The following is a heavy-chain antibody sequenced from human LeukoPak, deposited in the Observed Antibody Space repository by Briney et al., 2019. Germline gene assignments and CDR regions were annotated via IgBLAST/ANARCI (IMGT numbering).Heavy chain of an antibody. Sequence: PGGSLRLSCAASGFTFDDYVMHWVRQAPGKGLEWVSGISWNSGSIGYADSVKGRFTISRDNAKNSLYLQMNSLRAEDTALYYCAKDYGSGSYFAWDAFDIWGQGTMVTVSS. J-gene: IGHJ3*02. D-gene: IGHD3-10*01. CDR3: AKDYGSGSYFAWDAFDI. CDR2: ISWNSGSI. V-gene: IGHV3-9*01. CDR1: GFTFDDYV.